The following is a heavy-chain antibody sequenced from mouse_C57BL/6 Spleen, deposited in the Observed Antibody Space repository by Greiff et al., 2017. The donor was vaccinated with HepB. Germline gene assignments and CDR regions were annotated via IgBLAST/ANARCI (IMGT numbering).Heavy chain of an antibody. Sequence: QVTLKVSGPGILQSSQTLRLTCSFSGFSLSTSGMGVSWIRQPSGKGLEWLAHIYWDDDKRYNPSLKSRLTISKDTSRNQVFLKITSVDTADTATYYGARMLGYYGSSYDWYFDVWGTGTTVTVSS. D-gene: IGHD1-1*01. CDR3: ARMLGYYGSSYDWYFDV. V-gene: IGHV8-12*01. J-gene: IGHJ1*03. CDR2: IYWDDDK. CDR1: GFSLSTSGMG.